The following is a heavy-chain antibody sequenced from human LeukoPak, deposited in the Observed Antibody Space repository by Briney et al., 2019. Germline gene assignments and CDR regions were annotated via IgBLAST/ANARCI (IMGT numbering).Heavy chain of an antibody. Sequence: PGRSLRLSCAASGFTFSSYAMHWVRQAPGKGLEWVAVISYDGSSKYYADSVKGRFTISRDNSKNTLYLQMNSLRAEDTAVYYCARGDEWELPGITFDYWGQGTLVTVSS. CDR1: GFTFSSYA. D-gene: IGHD1-26*01. CDR2: ISYDGSSK. V-gene: IGHV3-30-3*01. J-gene: IGHJ4*02. CDR3: ARGDEWELPGITFDY.